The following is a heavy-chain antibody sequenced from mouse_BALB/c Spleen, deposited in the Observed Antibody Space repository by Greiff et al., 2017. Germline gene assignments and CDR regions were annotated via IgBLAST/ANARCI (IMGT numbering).Heavy chain of an antibody. V-gene: IGHV1-77*01. CDR2: IYPGSGNT. CDR3: ASYYGYAMDY. CDR1: GYTFTDYY. D-gene: IGHD1-1*01. J-gene: IGHJ4*01. Sequence: QVQLQQSGAELARPGASVKLSCKASGYTFTDYYINWVKQRTGQGLEWIGEIYPGSGNTYYNEKFKGKATLTADKSSSTAYMQLSSLTSEDSAVYFCASYYGYAMDYWGQGTSVTVSS.